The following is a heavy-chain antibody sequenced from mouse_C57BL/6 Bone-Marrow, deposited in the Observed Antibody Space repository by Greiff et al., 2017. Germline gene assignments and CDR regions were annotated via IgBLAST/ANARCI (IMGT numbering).Heavy chain of an antibody. Sequence: QVQLTESGAELVKPGASVKMSCKASGYTFTTYPIEWMKQNHGKSLEWIGNFYPYNDDTKYNEKFKGKATLTVEKSSSTVYLELSRLTSDDSAVYYCARGGNYGGYYFDYWGQGTTLTVSS. V-gene: IGHV1-47*01. CDR2: FYPYNDDT. CDR3: ARGGNYGGYYFDY. J-gene: IGHJ2*01. CDR1: GYTFTTYP. D-gene: IGHD2-1*01.